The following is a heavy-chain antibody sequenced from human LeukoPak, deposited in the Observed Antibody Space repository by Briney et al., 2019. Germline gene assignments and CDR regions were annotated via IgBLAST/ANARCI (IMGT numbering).Heavy chain of an antibody. J-gene: IGHJ4*02. CDR2: INTEGSTT. Sequence: GGSLRLSCAASGFTFSNYWMHWVRQAPGEGLVWVSRINTEGSTTTYADSVKGRFTISRDNAKNTLYLQMNSLRAEDTAVYYCARMNYVSSGWGAPFDYWGQGTLVTVSS. CDR1: GFTFSNYW. D-gene: IGHD1-7*01. CDR3: ARMNYVSSGWGAPFDY. V-gene: IGHV3-74*01.